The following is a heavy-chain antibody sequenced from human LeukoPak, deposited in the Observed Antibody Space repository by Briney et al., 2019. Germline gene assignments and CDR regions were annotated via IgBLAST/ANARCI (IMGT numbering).Heavy chain of an antibody. Sequence: SETLSLTCTVSGGSTSSYFWNWLRQPPGKGLEWIGYIYYSGSTNYNPSLKSRVTISVDTSKNQFSLKLSSVTTADTAVYYCARGKPAAGQDYFDYWGQGTLLTVSS. V-gene: IGHV4-59*01. CDR2: IYYSGST. D-gene: IGHD6-13*01. CDR1: GGSTSSYF. J-gene: IGHJ4*02. CDR3: ARGKPAAGQDYFDY.